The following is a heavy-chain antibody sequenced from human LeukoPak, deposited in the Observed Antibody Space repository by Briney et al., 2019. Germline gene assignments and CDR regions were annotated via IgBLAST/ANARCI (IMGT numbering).Heavy chain of an antibody. V-gene: IGHV1-46*01. CDR3: AREPPESYYFDY. J-gene: IGHJ4*02. CDR1: GYTFSGFY. Sequence: ASVKVSCKASGYTFSGFYVHWVRQAPGQGLEWMGIIKVSGGRTEYAQKFQGRVTMTRDMSTSTVYMELNYLRSEDTAVYYCAREPPESYYFDYWGQGTLVTVSS. CDR2: IKVSGGRT.